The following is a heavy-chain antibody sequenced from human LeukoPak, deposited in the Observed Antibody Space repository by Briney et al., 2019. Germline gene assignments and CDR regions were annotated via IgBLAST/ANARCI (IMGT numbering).Heavy chain of an antibody. V-gene: IGHV1-2*02. CDR2: INPDSGDS. D-gene: IGHD5-12*01. Sequence: ASVKVSCKASGYTFTGYYIHWVRQAPGQGLEWMAWINPDSGDSYSAPKFQGRVTMTRDTSISTASMEVSWLTSDDTAVYYCATGVATAFTYWGQGTLITVSS. J-gene: IGHJ4*02. CDR3: ATGVATAFTY. CDR1: GYTFTGYY.